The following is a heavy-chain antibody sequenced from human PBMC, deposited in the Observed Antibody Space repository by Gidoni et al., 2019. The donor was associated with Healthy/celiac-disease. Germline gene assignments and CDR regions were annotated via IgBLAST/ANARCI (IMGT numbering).Heavy chain of an antibody. CDR3: TRHNGFSAPTGKGSSWFDP. J-gene: IGHJ5*02. Sequence: SGKGLEWVGRIRSKANSYATAYAASVKGRFTIYRDDSKNTAYLKMNSLKTEDTAVYYCTRHNGFSAPTGKGSSWFDPWGQGTLVTVSS. D-gene: IGHD2-8*01. V-gene: IGHV3-73*01. CDR2: IRSKANSYAT.